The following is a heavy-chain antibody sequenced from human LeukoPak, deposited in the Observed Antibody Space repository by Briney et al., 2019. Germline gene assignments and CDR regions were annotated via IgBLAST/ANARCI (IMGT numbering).Heavy chain of an antibody. D-gene: IGHD3-22*01. Sequence: GGSLRLSCAASGFTFSSYAMHWVRQAPGKGLEWVAVISYDGSNKYYADSVKGRFTISRDNSKNTLYLQMNSLRAEDTAVYYCARERGGDPGEYYYDSSGYYPPQHWGQGTLVTVSS. CDR3: ARERGGDPGEYYYDSSGYYPPQH. V-gene: IGHV3-30-3*01. J-gene: IGHJ1*01. CDR1: GFTFSSYA. CDR2: ISYDGSNK.